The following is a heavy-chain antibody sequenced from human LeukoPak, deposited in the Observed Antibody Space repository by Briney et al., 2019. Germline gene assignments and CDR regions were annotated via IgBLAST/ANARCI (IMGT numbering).Heavy chain of an antibody. V-gene: IGHV1-69*02. J-gene: IGHJ6*02. Sequence: SVKVSCKASGGTSSSYTISWVRQAPGQGLKWMGRIIPILGIANYAQKFQGRVTITADKSTSTAYMELSSLRSEDTAVYYCARIALRYEMPGIEYYYYGMDVWGQGTTVTVSS. CDR3: ARIALRYEMPGIEYYYYGMDV. CDR2: IIPILGIA. D-gene: IGHD3-9*01. CDR1: GGTSSSYT.